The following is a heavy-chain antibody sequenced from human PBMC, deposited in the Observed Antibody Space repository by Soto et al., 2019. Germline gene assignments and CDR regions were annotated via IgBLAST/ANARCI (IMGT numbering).Heavy chain of an antibody. D-gene: IGHD3-22*01. CDR2: IFYSGST. CDR1: GGSISSSSYY. J-gene: IGHJ4*02. CDR3: ARLGYDSSAYYDDIDY. V-gene: IGHV4-39*01. Sequence: SETLSLTCTVSGGSISSSSYYCGWIRQPPGEGLEWIGSIFYSGSTQYNPSLKSRVNISVDTSKNQFSLKLSSVTAADTAVYYCARLGYDSSAYYDDIDYWGQGALVTVSS.